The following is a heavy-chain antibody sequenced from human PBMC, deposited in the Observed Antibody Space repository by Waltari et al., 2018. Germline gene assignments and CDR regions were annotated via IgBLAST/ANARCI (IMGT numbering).Heavy chain of an antibody. CDR3: ARLSYGWGSYCFDY. J-gene: IGHJ4*02. V-gene: IGHV4-39*01. Sequence: QLQLQESGPGLVKPSETLSLTCTVSGGSISSSSYYWGWIRQPPGKGLEWIGSIYYSGSTYYNPSLNSRVTISVDTSKNQFSLKLSSVTAADTAVYYCARLSYGWGSYCFDYWGQGTLVTVSS. CDR2: IYYSGST. CDR1: GGSISSSSYY. D-gene: IGHD3-10*01.